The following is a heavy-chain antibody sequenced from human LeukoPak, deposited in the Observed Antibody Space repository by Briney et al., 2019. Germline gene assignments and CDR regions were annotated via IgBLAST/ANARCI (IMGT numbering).Heavy chain of an antibody. V-gene: IGHV3-30-3*01. CDR3: ARDGGSGYSYGLNYFDY. D-gene: IGHD5-18*01. J-gene: IGHJ4*02. Sequence: GGSLRLSCAASGFTFSSYAMHWVRQAPGKGLEWVAVISYDGSNKYYADSVKGRFTISRDNSKNTLYLQMNSLRAEDTAVYYCARDGGSGYSYGLNYFDYCGQGTLVTVSS. CDR1: GFTFSSYA. CDR2: ISYDGSNK.